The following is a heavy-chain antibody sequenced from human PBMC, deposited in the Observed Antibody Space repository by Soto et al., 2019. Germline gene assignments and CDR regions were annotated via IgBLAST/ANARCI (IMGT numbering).Heavy chain of an antibody. CDR3: AKYRVSGYFDC. CDR1: GFTFSNYA. Sequence: GGSLRLSCAASGFTFSNYAMSWVRQAPGKGLEWVSGVTGSGGSTYYADSVKGRFTISRDNSKDTLYLQIDSLRAEDTALYYCAKYRVSGYFDCWGQGTLVTVSS. D-gene: IGHD6-13*01. J-gene: IGHJ4*02. CDR2: VTGSGGST. V-gene: IGHV3-23*01.